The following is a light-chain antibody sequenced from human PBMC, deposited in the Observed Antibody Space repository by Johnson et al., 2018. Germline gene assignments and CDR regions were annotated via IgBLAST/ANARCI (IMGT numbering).Light chain of an antibody. CDR1: SSNIGNNY. CDR2: ENN. J-gene: IGLJ1*01. V-gene: IGLV1-51*02. CDR3: GTWDSSLSAGNV. Sequence: QSVLTQPPSVSAAPGQKVTISCSGSSSNIGNNYVSWYQQLPGTAPKLLIYENNKRPSGIPDRVSGSKSGTSATLGITGLQTGDEDDYYCGTWDSSLSAGNVFGTGTKVTVL.